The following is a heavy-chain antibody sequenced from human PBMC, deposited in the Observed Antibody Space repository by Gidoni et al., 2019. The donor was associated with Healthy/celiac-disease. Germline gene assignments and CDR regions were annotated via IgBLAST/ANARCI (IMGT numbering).Heavy chain of an antibody. CDR2: IRAYNGNT. Sequence: QVQLVQSGAEVKKPGAAVKVSCKASGYTFASYGISRVRQAPGQGLEWMGWIRAYNGNTNFAQKLQGRVTMTTDTSTSTAYMELRSLRSDDTAVYYCARGGGPYYDILTGYFGNWFDPWGQGTPVTVSS. V-gene: IGHV1-18*01. D-gene: IGHD3-9*01. J-gene: IGHJ5*02. CDR1: GYTFASYG. CDR3: ARGGGPYYDILTGYFGNWFDP.